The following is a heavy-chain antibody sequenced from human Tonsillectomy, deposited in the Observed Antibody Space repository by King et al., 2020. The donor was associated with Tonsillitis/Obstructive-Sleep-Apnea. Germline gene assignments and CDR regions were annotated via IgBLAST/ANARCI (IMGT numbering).Heavy chain of an antibody. J-gene: IGHJ4*02. D-gene: IGHD5-18*01. CDR1: GFTFSSYS. CDR2: ISSSSNYI. V-gene: IGHV3-21*04. CDR3: ARESGYSYGSYYFDY. Sequence: VQLVESGGGLVKPGGSLRLSCAASGFTFSSYSMNWVRQAPGKGLEWVSSISSSSNYIYYADSVKGRFTISRDNAKNSLYLQMNSPRAEDTAVYYCARESGYSYGSYYFDYGGQGTLVTVSS.